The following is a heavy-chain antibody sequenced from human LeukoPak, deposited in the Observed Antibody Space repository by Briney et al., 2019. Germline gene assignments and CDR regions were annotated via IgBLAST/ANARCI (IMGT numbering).Heavy chain of an antibody. V-gene: IGHV3-21*01. D-gene: IGHD6-6*01. J-gene: IGHJ4*02. Sequence: GGSLRLSCAASGFTFSSYSMNWVRQAPGKGLEWVSSISSSSSYIYYADSVKGRFTISRDNAKNSLYLQMNSLRAEDTAVYYCARDNRVLISSSTNFDYWGQGTLVTVSS. CDR2: ISSSSSYI. CDR3: ARDNRVLISSSTNFDY. CDR1: GFTFSSYS.